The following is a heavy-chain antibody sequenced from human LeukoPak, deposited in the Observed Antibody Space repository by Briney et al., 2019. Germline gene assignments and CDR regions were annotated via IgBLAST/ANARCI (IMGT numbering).Heavy chain of an antibody. J-gene: IGHJ4*02. V-gene: IGHV3-49*04. Sequence: GGSLRLSCTASGFTFGDYVMSWVRQAPGEGLEWVGFIRSKTYGGTAEYAASVKGRFTISRDDSKSIVYLQMNSLKTEDTAVYYCSRDVDGWFIQVADTGVDYWGQGTLVTVSS. CDR1: GFTFGDYV. D-gene: IGHD3-10*01. CDR3: SRDVDGWFIQVADTGVDY. CDR2: IRSKTYGGTA.